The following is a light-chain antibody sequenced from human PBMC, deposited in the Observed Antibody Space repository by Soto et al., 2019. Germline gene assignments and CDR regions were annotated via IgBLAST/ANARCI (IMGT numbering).Light chain of an antibody. J-gene: IGKJ5*01. Sequence: EIVLTQSPATLSLSPGERATLSCRASQSVSSYLAWYQQKPGQAPRLLIYDASNRATGIPARFSGSGSGTDFTLTISSLEPEDFAVYYCQQRSNWPPLITFGQGPRLEI. CDR2: DAS. V-gene: IGKV3-11*01. CDR3: QQRSNWPPLIT. CDR1: QSVSSY.